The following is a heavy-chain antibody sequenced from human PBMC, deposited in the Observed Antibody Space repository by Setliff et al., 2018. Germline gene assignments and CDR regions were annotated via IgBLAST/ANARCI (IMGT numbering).Heavy chain of an antibody. V-gene: IGHV4-59*01. J-gene: IGHJ4*02. Sequence: LPETLSLTCTVSGVSIRSYYWSWIRQPPGKGLEWIGYIFYSGSSNYNPSLQSRVSISVDTSKNQLSLKLDSLTAADTAVYFCARLPRTVTHFDYWGQGALVTVS. D-gene: IGHD4-17*01. CDR1: GVSIRSYY. CDR2: IFYSGSS. CDR3: ARLPRTVTHFDY.